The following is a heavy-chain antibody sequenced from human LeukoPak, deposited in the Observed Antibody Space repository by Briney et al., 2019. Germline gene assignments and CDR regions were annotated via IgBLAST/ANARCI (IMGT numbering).Heavy chain of an antibody. V-gene: IGHV5-51*01. J-gene: IGHJ4*02. CDR3: ARQTAMGRSGDY. CDR1: GCRFTSYW. Sequence: LGESLEIPWKASGCRFTSYWIGWVRQMPGKGLEWMGIIDPSDSETRYTPSFQGQVTISADKSLSTAYLQWNSLKASDTAMYYCARQTAMGRSGDYWGQGTLVTVSS. D-gene: IGHD5-18*01. CDR2: IDPSDSET.